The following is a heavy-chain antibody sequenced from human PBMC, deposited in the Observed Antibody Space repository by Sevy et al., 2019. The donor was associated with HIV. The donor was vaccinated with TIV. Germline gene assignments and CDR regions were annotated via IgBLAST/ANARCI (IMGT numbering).Heavy chain of an antibody. CDR1: GYTFSYYA. D-gene: IGHD2-2*01. Sequence: ASVKVSCKASGYTFSYYAVHWVRQAPGQRLEWMGWINTANGNTKYSQKFQGRLTITSDTSASIVYMQLSSLRSDDTAVYYCARDPGGLPAAMMGGFDPWGQGTLVTVSS. CDR3: ARDPGGLPAAMMGGFDP. V-gene: IGHV1-3*04. J-gene: IGHJ5*02. CDR2: INTANGNT.